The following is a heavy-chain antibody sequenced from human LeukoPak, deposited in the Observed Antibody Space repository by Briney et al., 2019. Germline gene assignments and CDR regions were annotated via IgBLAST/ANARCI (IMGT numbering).Heavy chain of an antibody. Sequence: PWASVKVSCKASGGTFSSYAISWVRQAPGQGLEWMGGIIPIFGTANYAQKFQGRVTITTDESTSTAYMELSSLRSEDTAVYYCAREIGGSGSLDYYYYYMDVWGKGTTVTVSS. CDR2: IIPIFGTA. CDR1: GGTFSSYA. D-gene: IGHD3-10*01. V-gene: IGHV1-69*05. J-gene: IGHJ6*03. CDR3: AREIGGSGSLDYYYYYMDV.